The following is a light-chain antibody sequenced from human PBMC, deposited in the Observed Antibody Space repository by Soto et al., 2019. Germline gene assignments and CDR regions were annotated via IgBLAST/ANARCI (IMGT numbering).Light chain of an antibody. CDR1: SSNIGKNY. CDR3: GTWDSSLNIGV. CDR2: DNN. Sequence: QSVLTQPPSVSAAPGQKVTISCSGSSSNIGKNYVSWYQQVPGTAPKVLIHDNNKRPSGIPDRFSGSKSDTSATLGITGLQTGDEADYYCGTWDSSLNIGVFGGGTKLTVL. J-gene: IGLJ2*01. V-gene: IGLV1-51*01.